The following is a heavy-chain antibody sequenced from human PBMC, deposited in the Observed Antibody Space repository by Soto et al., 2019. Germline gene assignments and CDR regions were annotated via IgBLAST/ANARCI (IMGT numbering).Heavy chain of an antibody. J-gene: IGHJ4*02. CDR2: ITPVFGTT. Sequence: SVKVSCKASGGSLRNYVITWVRQNPGQGLEWMGGITPVFGTTNYAQQFQGRATITADETTSTVYMELNSLTSDDTAVYFCAREVGAPALYYLDFWGQGTLVTVSS. D-gene: IGHD1-26*01. V-gene: IGHV1-69*13. CDR1: GGSLRNYV. CDR3: AREVGAPALYYLDF.